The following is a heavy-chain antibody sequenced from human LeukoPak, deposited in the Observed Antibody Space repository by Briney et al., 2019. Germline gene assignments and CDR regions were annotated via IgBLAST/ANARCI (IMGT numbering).Heavy chain of an antibody. V-gene: IGHV3-74*01. D-gene: IGHD7-27*01. J-gene: IGHJ6*02. CDR1: GFTFSSYW. CDR3: ARDLGWYGMDV. Sequence: GGSLRLSCAASGFTFSSYWMHWVRQAPGKGLVWVSRLNSDGSSTSYADSVKARFTISRDNAKNTLYLQMNSLRAEDTAVYYCARDLGWYGMDVWGQGTTVTVSS. CDR2: LNSDGSST.